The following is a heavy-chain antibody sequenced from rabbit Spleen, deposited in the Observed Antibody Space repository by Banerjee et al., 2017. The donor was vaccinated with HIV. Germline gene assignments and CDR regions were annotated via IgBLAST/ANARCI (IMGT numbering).Heavy chain of an antibody. D-gene: IGHD1-1*01. CDR2: IYGGSSGAT. Sequence: LEESGGGLVKPGGTLTLTCTVSGFSFSSSYWICWVRQAPGKGLEWIACIYGGSSGATHYASWAKGRFTISKTSSTTVTLQMTSLTAADTAIYFCARDLVGVIGWNFYLWGQGTLVTVS. CDR1: GFSFSSSYW. V-gene: IGHV1S45*01. J-gene: IGHJ4*01. CDR3: ARDLVGVIGWNFYL.